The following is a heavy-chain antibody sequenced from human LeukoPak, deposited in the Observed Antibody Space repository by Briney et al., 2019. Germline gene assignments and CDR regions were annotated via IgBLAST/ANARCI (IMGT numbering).Heavy chain of an antibody. CDR2: INHSGST. V-gene: IGHV4-34*01. J-gene: IGHJ4*02. CDR1: GGSFSGYY. CDR3: ARVAKGITMIVVVYYFDY. Sequence: SETLSLTCAVYGGSFSGYYWSWIRRPPGKGLERIGEINHSGSTNYNPSLKSRVTTSVDTSKNKFSLKLSSVTAADMAVYYCARVAKGITMIVVVYYFDYWGQGTLVTVSS. D-gene: IGHD3-22*01.